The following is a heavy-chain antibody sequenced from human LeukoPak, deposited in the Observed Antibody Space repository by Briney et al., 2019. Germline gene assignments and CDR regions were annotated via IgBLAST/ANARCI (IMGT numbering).Heavy chain of an antibody. CDR1: GTSIRSGSYY. D-gene: IGHD5-18*01. CDR3: ARRGYTYGSPFDY. CDR2: MYIGGRT. V-gene: IGHV4-61*02. Sequence: SQTLSLTCTVTGTSIRSGSYYWNWIRQAAGKGLEWIGRMYIGGRTTYNPSLKSRVTISLETTENQFSLRLRSVTAADTAVYYCARRGYTYGSPFDYWGQGTLVTVSS. J-gene: IGHJ4*02.